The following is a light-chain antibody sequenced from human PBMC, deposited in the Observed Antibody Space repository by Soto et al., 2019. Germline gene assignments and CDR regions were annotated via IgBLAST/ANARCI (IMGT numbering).Light chain of an antibody. CDR1: QTISSW. J-gene: IGKJ1*01. CDR3: QQYGSSAWT. Sequence: DSQMTQSPATLSGSVGCRFTITCRASQTISSWLAWYQQKKGKAPKLLIYKASTLKSGVPSRFSGSGSGTDFTLTISRLETEDFAVYYCQQYGSSAWTFGQGTKVDIK. V-gene: IGKV1-5*03. CDR2: KAS.